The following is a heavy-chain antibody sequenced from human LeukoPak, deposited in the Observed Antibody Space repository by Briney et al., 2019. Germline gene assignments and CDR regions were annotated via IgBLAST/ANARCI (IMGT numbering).Heavy chain of an antibody. D-gene: IGHD3-10*01. CDR2: ISSSSSYI. J-gene: IGHJ4*02. V-gene: IGHV3-21*01. CDR1: GFTFSSYS. Sequence: XGSLRLSCAASGFTFSSYSMNWVRQAPGKGLEWVSSISSSSSYIYYADSVKGRFTISRDNAKNSPYLQMNSLRAEDTAVYYCARGRTGYFDYWGQGTLVTVSS. CDR3: ARGRTGYFDY.